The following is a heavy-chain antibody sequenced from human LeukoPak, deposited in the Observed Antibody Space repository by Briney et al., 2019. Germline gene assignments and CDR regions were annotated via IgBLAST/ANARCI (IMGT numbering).Heavy chain of an antibody. CDR2: INNVGSHI. CDR1: GFTLSSSA. J-gene: IGHJ6*03. D-gene: IGHD4-11*01. V-gene: IGHV3-21*01. CDR3: ARGAVTPHYYYYYMDV. Sequence: GGSLRLSCAASGFTLSSSAMNWVRQAPGKGLEWVSSINNVGSHIYYAGSVKGRFTISRDNIKNSLYLQMNSLRAEDTAVYYCARGAVTPHYYYYYMDVWGKGTTVTVSS.